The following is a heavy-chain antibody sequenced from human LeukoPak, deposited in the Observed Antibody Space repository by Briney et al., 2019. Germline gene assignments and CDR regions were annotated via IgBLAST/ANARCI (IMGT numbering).Heavy chain of an antibody. CDR2: IYYSGST. Sequence: PSETLSLTCTVSGGSISSYYWSWLRQPPGKGVEWVGYIYYSGSTNYNPSLKSRVTISVDTSKNQFSLKLSPVTAADTAVYYCAREDCSGDGCYSFDYWGQGTLVTVFS. CDR1: GGSISSYY. J-gene: IGHJ4*02. D-gene: IGHD2-15*01. V-gene: IGHV4-59*01. CDR3: AREDCSGDGCYSFDY.